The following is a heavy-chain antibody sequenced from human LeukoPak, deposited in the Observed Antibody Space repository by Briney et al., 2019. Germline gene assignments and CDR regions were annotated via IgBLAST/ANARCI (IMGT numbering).Heavy chain of an antibody. V-gene: IGHV4-39*07. CDR1: GGSISSSSYY. CDR2: IYYSGST. CDR3: AGCSGGSPIDAFHI. J-gene: IGHJ3*02. D-gene: IGHD2-15*01. Sequence: SETLSLTCTVSGGSISSSSYYWGWIRQPPGKGLEWIGSIYYSGSTYYNPSLKSRVTISVDTSKNQFSLKLSSVTAADMAVYYCAGCSGGSPIDAFHIWGQGTMVTVSS.